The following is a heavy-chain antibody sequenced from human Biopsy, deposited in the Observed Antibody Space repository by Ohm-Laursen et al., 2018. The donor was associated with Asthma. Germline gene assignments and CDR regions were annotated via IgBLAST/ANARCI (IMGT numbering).Heavy chain of an antibody. CDR2: HDHEEGGT. V-gene: IGHV1-24*01. J-gene: IGHJ6*02. CDR1: GYSLTDLS. D-gene: IGHD3-3*02. CDR3: ARPSPNRDILYYYYHMDV. Sequence: ASVKVSCKISGYSLTDLSMHWVRQAPGQGLERMGGHDHEEGGTVNARRFQGRVTITADIFTRTVYMELSGLRFDDTAIYYCARPSPNRDILYYYYHMDVWGQGTTVIVSS.